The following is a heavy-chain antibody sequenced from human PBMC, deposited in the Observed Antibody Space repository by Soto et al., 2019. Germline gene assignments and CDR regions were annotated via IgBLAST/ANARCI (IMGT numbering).Heavy chain of an antibody. J-gene: IGHJ6*02. CDR2: ISGSGGST. Sequence: GGSQRLSYAASGFTFSDYAMSWVRQAPGKGLEWVSAISGSGGSTYYADSVKGRFTISRDNSKNTLYLQMNSLRAEDTAVYYCAKLGIVATGYYYYGMDVWGQGTTVTVSS. CDR1: GFTFSDYA. D-gene: IGHD5-12*01. V-gene: IGHV3-23*01. CDR3: AKLGIVATGYYYYGMDV.